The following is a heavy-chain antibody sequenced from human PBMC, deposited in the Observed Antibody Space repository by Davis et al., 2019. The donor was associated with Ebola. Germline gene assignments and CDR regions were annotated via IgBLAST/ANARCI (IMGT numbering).Heavy chain of an antibody. Sequence: SQTLSLTCAISGDSVSSNSAAWNWIRQSPSRGLEWLGRTYYRSKWYNDYAVSVKSRITINPDTSKNQFSLQLNSVTPEDTAVYYCARDSLDSAGTFLYYYGMDVWGQGTTVTVSS. J-gene: IGHJ6*02. V-gene: IGHV6-1*01. CDR1: GDSVSSNSAA. D-gene: IGHD6-19*01. CDR3: ARDSLDSAGTFLYYYGMDV. CDR2: TYYRSKWYN.